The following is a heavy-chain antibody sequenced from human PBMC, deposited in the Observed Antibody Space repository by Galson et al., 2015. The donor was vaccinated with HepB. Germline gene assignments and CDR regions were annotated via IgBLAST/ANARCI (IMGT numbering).Heavy chain of an antibody. CDR1: GYTFTGYY. CDR3: ARDYDPAARPKWYLDL. V-gene: IGHV1-2*02. J-gene: IGHJ2*01. CDR2: INPNSGGT. D-gene: IGHD3-3*01. Sequence: SVKVSCKASGYTFTGYYMHWVRQAPGQGLEWMGWINPNSGGTNYAQKFQGRVTMTRDTSISTAYMELSRLRSDDTAVYYCARDYDPAARPKWYLDLWGRGTLVTVSS.